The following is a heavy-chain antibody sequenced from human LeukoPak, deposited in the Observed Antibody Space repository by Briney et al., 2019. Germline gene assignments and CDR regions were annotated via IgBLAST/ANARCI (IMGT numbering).Heavy chain of an antibody. CDR1: GYSFTTYW. D-gene: IGHD1/OR15-1a*01. CDR3: ARQSSSWHNFDP. J-gene: IGHJ5*02. V-gene: IGHV5-51*01. CDR2: VQPGDSNT. Sequence: GESLKISCKASGYSFTTYWIGWVRQMPGKGLEWMGIVQPGDSNTKHSPSFQGQVTISADKSINTAYLQWTSLKASDTAIYYCARQSSSWHNFDPWGQGTLVTVPS.